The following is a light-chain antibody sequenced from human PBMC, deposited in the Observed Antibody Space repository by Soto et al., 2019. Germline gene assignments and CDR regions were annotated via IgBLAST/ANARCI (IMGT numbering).Light chain of an antibody. CDR1: QSISSW. CDR3: QRYNTYSRT. CDR2: KAT. J-gene: IGKJ1*01. V-gene: IGKV1-5*03. Sequence: DIQMTQSPSTLSASVGDRVTITCRASQSISSWLAWYQQKPGRAPKLLIYKATNLKSGVPSRFSGSGSGTEFTLTISSLQPDDFATYYCQRYNTYSRTFGQGTKVDIK.